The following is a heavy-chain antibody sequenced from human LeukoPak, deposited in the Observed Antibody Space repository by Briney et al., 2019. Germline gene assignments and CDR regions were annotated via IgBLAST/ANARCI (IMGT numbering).Heavy chain of an antibody. V-gene: IGHV4-59*01. Sequence: SETLSLTCTVSGGSISSYYWSWIRQPPGKGLEWIGYIYYSGSTNYNPSLKSRVTISVDTSKNQFSLKLSSVTAADTAVYHCARDYLYCCGGSCYSTFDYWGQGTLVTVSS. D-gene: IGHD2-15*01. J-gene: IGHJ4*02. CDR1: GGSISSYY. CDR2: IYYSGST. CDR3: ARDYLYCCGGSCYSTFDY.